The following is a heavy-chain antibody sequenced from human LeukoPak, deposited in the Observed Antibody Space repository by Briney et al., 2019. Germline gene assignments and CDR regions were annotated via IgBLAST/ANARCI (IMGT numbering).Heavy chain of an antibody. CDR2: IYYSGST. D-gene: IGHD1-7*01. CDR3: ARERNWNYVFNWFDP. V-gene: IGHV4-59*11. Sequence: KPSETLSLTCTVSGGSISSHYWSWIRQPPGKGLEWIGYIYYSGSTNYNPSLKSRVTISVDTSKNQFSLKLSSVTAADTVVYYCARERNWNYVFNWFDPWGQGTLVTVSS. J-gene: IGHJ5*02. CDR1: GGSISSHY.